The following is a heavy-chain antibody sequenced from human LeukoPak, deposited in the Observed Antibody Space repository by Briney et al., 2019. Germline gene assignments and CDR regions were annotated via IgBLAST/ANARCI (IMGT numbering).Heavy chain of an antibody. D-gene: IGHD3-16*02. J-gene: IGHJ4*02. CDR2: IYYSGST. CDR3: ARDGYIVGTDY. CDR1: GDSISSYY. V-gene: IGHV4-59*01. Sequence: PETLSLTCTVSGDSISSYYWSWIRQPPGKGLEWIGYIYYSGSTNYNPSLKSRVTISVDTSKNQFSLKLSSVTAADTAVYYCARDGYIVGTDYWGQGTVFSVFS.